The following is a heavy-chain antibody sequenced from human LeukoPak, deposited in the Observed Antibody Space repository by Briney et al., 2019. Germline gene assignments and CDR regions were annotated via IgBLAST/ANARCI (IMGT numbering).Heavy chain of an antibody. CDR1: GGSFSGYY. V-gene: IGHV4-34*01. CDR2: INHSGST. Sequence: SETLSLTCAVYGGSFSGYYWSWIRQPPGKGLEWIGEINHSGSTNYNPSLKSRVTISVDTSKNQFSLKLSSVTAADTAVYFGARGPPTDYYDSSGFYYVFDYWGQGTLVTVSS. J-gene: IGHJ4*02. D-gene: IGHD3-22*01. CDR3: ARGPPTDYYDSSGFYYVFDY.